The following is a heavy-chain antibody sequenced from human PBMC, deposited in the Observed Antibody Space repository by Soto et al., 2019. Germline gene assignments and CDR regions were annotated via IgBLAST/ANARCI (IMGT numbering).Heavy chain of an antibody. J-gene: IGHJ3*02. Sequence: QVQVVESGGGLVTPGGSLRLSCEVSGFTLSDYYMNWIRQAPGKGLEWISYISSGGSTRYYADSVRGRFTISRDNAMNSLSWQMDSLKAEDTAVYYCARGYNDFGNGYDRGFFDIWGQGTVVNVSS. CDR2: ISSGGSTR. CDR3: ARGYNDFGNGYDRGFFDI. D-gene: IGHD3-3*01. V-gene: IGHV3-11*01. CDR1: GFTLSDYY.